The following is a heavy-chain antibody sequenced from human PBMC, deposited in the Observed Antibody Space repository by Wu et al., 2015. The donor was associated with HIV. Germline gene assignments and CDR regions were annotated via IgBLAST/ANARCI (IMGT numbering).Heavy chain of an antibody. CDR2: IIPALDER. Sequence: QVQLVQSGAEVKKPGSSVKVSCKASGGTFSWVRQAPGQGLEWMGVIIPALDERSYAQKFQGRVSISADVKTSTAHMELSSLRSEDTAIYYCATYSRLCTGDCYFDYWGQGTLVTVSS. D-gene: IGHD2-8*02. J-gene: IGHJ4*02. CDR3: ATYSRLCTGDCYFDY. V-gene: IGHV1-69*12. CDR1: GGTFS.